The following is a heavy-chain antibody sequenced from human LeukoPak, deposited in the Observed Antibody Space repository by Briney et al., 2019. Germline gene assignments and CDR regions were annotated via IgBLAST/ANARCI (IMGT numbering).Heavy chain of an antibody. CDR1: GGTFSIYA. V-gene: IGHV1-69*06. J-gene: IGHJ4*02. CDR3: ARDGYYYDSSGTPPDY. CDR2: IIPIFGTA. Sequence: ASVKVSFKSSGGTFSIYAISWVRQAPGQGREWMGRIIPIFGTANYAQKFQGRVTITADKSTSTAYMELSSLRSEDTAVYYCARDGYYYDSSGTPPDYWGQGTLVTVSS. D-gene: IGHD3-22*01.